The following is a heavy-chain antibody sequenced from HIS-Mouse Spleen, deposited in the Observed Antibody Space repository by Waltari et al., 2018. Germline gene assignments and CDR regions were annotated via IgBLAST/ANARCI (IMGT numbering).Heavy chain of an antibody. J-gene: IGHJ5*02. CDR1: GFPFSSYG. D-gene: IGHD6-13*01. V-gene: IGHV3-30*18. CDR3: AKEYSSSHNWFDP. Sequence: QVQLVESGGGVVQPGRSLRLSCAASGFPFSSYGMPWFRQAPGKGLEWVAVISYDGSNKYYVDSVKGRFTISRDNSKNTLYLQMNSLRAEDTAVYYCAKEYSSSHNWFDPWGQGTLVTVYS. CDR2: ISYDGSNK.